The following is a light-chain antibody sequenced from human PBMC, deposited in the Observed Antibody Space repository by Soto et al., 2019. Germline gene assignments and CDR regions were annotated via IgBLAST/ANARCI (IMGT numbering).Light chain of an antibody. CDR1: QGISSY. V-gene: IGKV1-9*01. CDR2: GAS. CDR3: QQLNKYPST. J-gene: IGKJ4*01. Sequence: IQLTPSPSSLSASVGDRVTITCRASQGISSYLGWYQQKPGKAPKLLIYGASTLQSGVPSRFSGSGSGTDFTLTISSLQPEDFATYYCQQLNKYPSTFGGGTKVDIK.